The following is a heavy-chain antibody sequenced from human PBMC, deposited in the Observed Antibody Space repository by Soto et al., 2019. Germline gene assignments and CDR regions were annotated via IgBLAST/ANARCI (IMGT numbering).Heavy chain of an antibody. J-gene: IGHJ4*02. D-gene: IGHD6-6*01. CDR1: GGSISSSSYY. CDR3: ARPGRYSSSRSYYFDY. V-gene: IGHV4-39*01. CDR2: IYYSGST. Sequence: QLQLQESGPGLVKPSETLSLTCTVSGGSISSSSYYWGWIRQPPGKGLEWIGSIYYSGSTYYNPSLKSRVTISVDTSKNQFSLKLSSVTAADTAVYYCARPGRYSSSRSYYFDYWGQGTLVTVSS.